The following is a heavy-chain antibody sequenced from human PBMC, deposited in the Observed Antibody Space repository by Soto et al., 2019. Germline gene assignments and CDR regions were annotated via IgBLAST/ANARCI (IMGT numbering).Heavy chain of an antibody. CDR3: ARGWALGELVPGAFDY. CDR1: GINFNDYW. V-gene: IGHV3-7*03. Sequence: QSGGSLRLSCAASGINFNDYWMSWVRQAPGKGLEWVANIKEDGSSKYYVDSVKGRFTISRDNAKNSLYLQMNSLRAEDTALYYCARGWALGELVPGAFDYWGQGILVTVSS. D-gene: IGHD3-16*01. J-gene: IGHJ4*02. CDR2: IKEDGSSK.